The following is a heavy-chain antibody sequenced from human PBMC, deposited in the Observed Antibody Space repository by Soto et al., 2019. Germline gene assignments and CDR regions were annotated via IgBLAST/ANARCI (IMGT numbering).Heavy chain of an antibody. D-gene: IGHD4-17*01. V-gene: IGHV4-34*01. J-gene: IGHJ6*02. CDR2: INHSGST. Sequence: SETLSLTCAVYGGSFSGYYWSWIRQPPGKGLEWIGEINHSGSTNYNPSLKSRVTISVDTSKNQFSLKLSSVTAADTAVYYCARGGVTNLYYYGMDVWGQGTTVTVSS. CDR1: GGSFSGYY. CDR3: ARGGVTNLYYYGMDV.